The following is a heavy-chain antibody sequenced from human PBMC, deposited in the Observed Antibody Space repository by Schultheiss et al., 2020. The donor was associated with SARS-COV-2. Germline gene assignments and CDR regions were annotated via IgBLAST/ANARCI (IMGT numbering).Heavy chain of an antibody. J-gene: IGHJ3*02. CDR3: ARGRIVVVVAATPWSNDAFDI. CDR1: GFTFSSYP. Sequence: GESLKISCAASGFTFSSYPMHWVRQAPGKGLEWVSYISSGGVTIYYADSVKGRFTISRDNAKNSLDLQMNSLRAEDTAVYYCARGRIVVVVAATPWSNDAFDIWGQGTMVTVSS. CDR2: ISSGGVTI. V-gene: IGHV3-48*04. D-gene: IGHD2-15*01.